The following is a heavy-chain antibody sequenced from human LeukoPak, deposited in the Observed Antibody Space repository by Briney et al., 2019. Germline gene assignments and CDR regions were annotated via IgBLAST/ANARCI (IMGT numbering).Heavy chain of an antibody. D-gene: IGHD3-22*01. V-gene: IGHV3-49*04. CDR3: TRGWGPLIVRGYFDY. Sequence: PGGSLRLSCAASGFTFSSYAMSWVRQAPGKGLEWVGFIRSKAYGGTTEYAASVKGRFTISRDDSKSIAYLQMNSLKTEDTAVYYCTRGWGPLIVRGYFDYWGQGTLVTVSS. CDR2: IRSKAYGGTT. J-gene: IGHJ4*02. CDR1: GFTFSSYA.